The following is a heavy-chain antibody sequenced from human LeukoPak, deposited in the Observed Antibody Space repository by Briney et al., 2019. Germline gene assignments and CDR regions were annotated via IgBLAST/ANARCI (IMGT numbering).Heavy chain of an antibody. CDR1: GYTFTSYD. V-gene: IGHV1-8*03. J-gene: IGHJ6*03. Sequence: GASVKVSCKASGYTFTSYDINWVRQATGQGLEWMGWMNPNSGNTGYAQKFQGRVTITRNTSISTAYMELSSLRSEDTAVYYCARGRGYSGYEVAYYYYMDVWGKGTTVTVSS. D-gene: IGHD5-12*01. CDR2: MNPNSGNT. CDR3: ARGRGYSGYEVAYYYYMDV.